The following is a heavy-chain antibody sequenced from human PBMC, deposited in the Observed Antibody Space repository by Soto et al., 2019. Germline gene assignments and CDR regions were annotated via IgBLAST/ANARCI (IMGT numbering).Heavy chain of an antibody. CDR3: ARTRNWVEAFDV. CDR2: IWYDGSEK. CDR1: GFTFTNYG. V-gene: IGHV3-33*01. Sequence: QVQLVESGGGVVQPGRSLRLSCEASGFTFTNYGIHWARRAPGKGLEWVALIWYDGSEKFYADSVKGRFTISRDNSKNTLYLQMNSLRAEDTAVYYCARTRNWVEAFDVWGQGTMVTVSS. D-gene: IGHD7-27*01. J-gene: IGHJ3*01.